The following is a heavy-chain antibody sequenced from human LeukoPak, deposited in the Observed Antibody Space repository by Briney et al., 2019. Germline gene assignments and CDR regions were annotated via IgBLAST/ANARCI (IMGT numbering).Heavy chain of an antibody. CDR1: GFTFSSYA. J-gene: IGHJ2*01. CDR2: INWKTGNG. CDR3: TRRAARWQFDL. D-gene: IGHD5-24*01. V-gene: IGHV3-20*04. Sequence: GGSLRLSCAASGFTFSSYAMTWVRQAPGKELEWVSGINWKTGNGIYADSVKGRFTISRDNAKNSLYLQMSSLRAEDTALYYCTRRAARWQFDLWGRGTLLTVSS.